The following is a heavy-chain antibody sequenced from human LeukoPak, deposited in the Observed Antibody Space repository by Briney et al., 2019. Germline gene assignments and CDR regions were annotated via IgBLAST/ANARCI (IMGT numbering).Heavy chain of an antibody. CDR1: GFTFSSYS. Sequence: GSLRLSCAASGFTFSSYSMNWVRQAPGKGLEWVSSISSSSSYIYYADLVKGRFTISRDNAKNSLYLQMNSLRAEDTAVYYCARDPSIGQNYYYYYGMDVWGQGTTVTVSS. CDR2: ISSSSSYI. J-gene: IGHJ6*02. V-gene: IGHV3-21*01. CDR3: ARDPSIGQNYYYYYGMDV. D-gene: IGHD3-16*02.